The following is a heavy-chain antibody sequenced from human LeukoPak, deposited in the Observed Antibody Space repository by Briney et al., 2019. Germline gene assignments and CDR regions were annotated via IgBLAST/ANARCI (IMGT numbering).Heavy chain of an antibody. CDR2: IKQDGSEK. V-gene: IGHV3-7*01. Sequence: GGSLRLSCEASGFTFSSHCMSWVRQAPGKGLEWVANIKQDGSEKYYVDSMKGRFTISRDNAKNSLYLQMSILRAADTAVYYCARVRIAVAVSAFDIWGQGTMVTVSS. CDR1: GFTFSSHC. J-gene: IGHJ3*02. D-gene: IGHD6-19*01. CDR3: ARVRIAVAVSAFDI.